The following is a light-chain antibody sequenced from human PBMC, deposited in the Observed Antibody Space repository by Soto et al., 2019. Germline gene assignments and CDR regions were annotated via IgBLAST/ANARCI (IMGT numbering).Light chain of an antibody. CDR1: QSVTSSY. Sequence: DIVLTQSPCTLSLSPGERATLSCRASQSVTSSYLAWYQQKPGQAPRLLIYGASSRATGIPDRFSGSGSGTDFTLTISRLEPEDFAVYYCQQYDTSPLTFGGGTRVDIK. J-gene: IGKJ4*01. CDR2: GAS. V-gene: IGKV3-20*01. CDR3: QQYDTSPLT.